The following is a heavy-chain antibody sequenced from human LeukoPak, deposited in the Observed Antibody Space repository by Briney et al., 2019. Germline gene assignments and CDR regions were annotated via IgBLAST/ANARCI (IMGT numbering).Heavy chain of an antibody. V-gene: IGHV4-31*03. CDR3: ARLYNYHRLFDY. CDR2: IYYSGST. CDR1: GGSISSGGYY. D-gene: IGHD1-20*01. J-gene: IGHJ4*02. Sequence: KTSQTLSLTCTVSGGSISSGGYYWSWIRQHPGKGLEWIGYIYYSGSTYYNPSLKSRVTISVDTSKNQFSLKLSSVTAADTAVYYCARLYNYHRLFDYWGQGTLVTVSS.